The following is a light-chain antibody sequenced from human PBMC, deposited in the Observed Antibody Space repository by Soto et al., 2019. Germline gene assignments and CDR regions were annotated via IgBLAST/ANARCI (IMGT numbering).Light chain of an antibody. V-gene: IGKV1-9*01. Sequence: DIQLTQSPSFLSASVGDTVTITCRASQGMSTYLAWYQQKPGKVPKLLIRSASTLQSGVPPRFSGSGSETEFTLTISTLQPDDSGIYYCQQLNGYQLAFGGGTNVEIK. CDR3: QQLNGYQLA. J-gene: IGKJ4*01. CDR1: QGMSTY. CDR2: SAS.